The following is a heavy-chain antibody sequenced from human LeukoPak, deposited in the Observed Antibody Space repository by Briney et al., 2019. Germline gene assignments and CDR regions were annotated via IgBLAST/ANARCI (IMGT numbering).Heavy chain of an antibody. D-gene: IGHD3-10*01. CDR3: ARDRRFSYYYYMDV. CDR1: GGSISSGSYY. Sequence: SETLSLTCTVSGGSISSGSYYWSWIRQPAGKGLEWTGRIYTSGSTNYNPSLKSRVTISVDTSKNQFSLKLSSVTAADTAVYYCARDRRFSYYYYMDVWGKGTTVTVSS. V-gene: IGHV4-61*02. CDR2: IYTSGST. J-gene: IGHJ6*03.